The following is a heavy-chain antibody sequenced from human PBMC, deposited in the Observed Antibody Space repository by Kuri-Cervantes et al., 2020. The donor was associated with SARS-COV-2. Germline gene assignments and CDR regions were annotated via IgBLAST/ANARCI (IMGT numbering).Heavy chain of an antibody. Sequence: SETLSLTSTVSGGSISSSSYYWGWIRQPPGKGLEWIGSIYYSGSTYYNPSLKSRVTISVDTSKNQFSLKLSSVTASDTAVYYCARDGVYYYYYMDVWGKGTTVTVSS. D-gene: IGHD2-8*01. CDR1: GGSISSSSYY. CDR2: IYYSGST. J-gene: IGHJ6*03. CDR3: ARDGVYYYYYMDV. V-gene: IGHV4-39*02.